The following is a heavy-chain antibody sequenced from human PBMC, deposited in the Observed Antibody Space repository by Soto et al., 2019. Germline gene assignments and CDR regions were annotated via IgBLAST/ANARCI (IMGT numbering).Heavy chain of an antibody. Sequence: VQLVQSGAEVKKPGYSVKVSCKASGGTFSNYTISWVRQAPGQGLEWMGRIIPILRMADYAQKFQGRVTSTADKSTGTAYMELSSLRSEDTAVYYCASVSGGVHFDFWGQGTLVTVSS. J-gene: IGHJ4*02. CDR2: IIPILRMA. D-gene: IGHD2-8*02. CDR3: ASVSGGVHFDF. V-gene: IGHV1-69*02. CDR1: GGTFSNYT.